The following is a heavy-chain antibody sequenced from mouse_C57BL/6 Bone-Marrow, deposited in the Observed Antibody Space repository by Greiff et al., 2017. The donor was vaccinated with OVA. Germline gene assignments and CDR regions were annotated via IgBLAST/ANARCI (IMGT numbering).Heavy chain of an antibody. CDR3: ARWNYGSSWYFDV. J-gene: IGHJ1*03. V-gene: IGHV1-82*01. Sequence: VHVKQSGPELVKPGASVKISCKASGYAFSSSWMNWVKQRPGKGLEWIGRIYPGDGDTNYNGKFKGKATLTADKSSSTAYMQLSSLTSEDSAVYFCARWNYGSSWYFDVWGTGTTVTVSS. CDR2: IYPGDGDT. D-gene: IGHD1-1*01. CDR1: GYAFSSSW.